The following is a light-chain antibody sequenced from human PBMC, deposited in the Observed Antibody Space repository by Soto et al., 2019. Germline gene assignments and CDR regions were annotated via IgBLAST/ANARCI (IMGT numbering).Light chain of an antibody. CDR2: DAS. J-gene: IGKJ4*01. V-gene: IGKV3-11*01. CDR3: QQRSNWPLT. Sequence: ESVLTQSPATLSLSPGERATLSCRASQSVSSYLAWYQQKPGQAPRLLIYDASNRATGIPARFSGSGSGTDFTLTISSLEPEDFAVYYCQQRSNWPLTFCGGTKVDIK. CDR1: QSVSSY.